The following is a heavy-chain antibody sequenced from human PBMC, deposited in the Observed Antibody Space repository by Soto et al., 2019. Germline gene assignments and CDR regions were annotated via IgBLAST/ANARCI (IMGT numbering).Heavy chain of an antibody. D-gene: IGHD3-10*01. Sequence: QITLKESGPTLVKPTQTLTLTCTFSGFSLHTHAVGVGWIRQPPGKAREWLALVYWDDDKRYNLFLKRRLAITKDAARIQVVFIRNNMDPVDTADYFFPHTAFGECVGSFGYWGQGTLVTVSS. CDR2: VYWDDDK. J-gene: IGHJ4*02. CDR1: GFSLHTHAVG. V-gene: IGHV2-5*02. CDR3: PHTAFGECVGSFGY.